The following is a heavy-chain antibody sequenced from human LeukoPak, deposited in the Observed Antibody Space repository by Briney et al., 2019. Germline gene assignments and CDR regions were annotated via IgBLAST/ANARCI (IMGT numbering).Heavy chain of an antibody. V-gene: IGHV3-11*01. CDR2: ISSSGSTI. CDR3: ARAGERIYYYYGMDV. Sequence: GGSLRLSCAASGFTFSDYYMSWIRQAPGKGLVWVSYISSSGSTIYYADSVKGRFTISRDNAKNSLYLQMNSLRAEDTAVYYCARAGERIYYYYGMDVWGQGTTVTVSS. D-gene: IGHD7-27*01. J-gene: IGHJ6*02. CDR1: GFTFSDYY.